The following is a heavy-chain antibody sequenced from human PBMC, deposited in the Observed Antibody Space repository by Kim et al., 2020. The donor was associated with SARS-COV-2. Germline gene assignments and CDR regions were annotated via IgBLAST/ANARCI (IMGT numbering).Heavy chain of an antibody. CDR1: GGSISSYY. CDR2: IYYSGST. D-gene: IGHD3-16*01. V-gene: IGHV4-59*08. J-gene: IGHJ4*02. Sequence: SETLSLTCTVSGGSISSYYWSWIRQPPGKGLEWIGYIYYSGSTNYNPSLKSRDTISVDTSKNQFSLKLSSVTAADTAAYDCAGGEPAVGFLDYCGQGTL. CDR3: AGGEPAVGFLDY.